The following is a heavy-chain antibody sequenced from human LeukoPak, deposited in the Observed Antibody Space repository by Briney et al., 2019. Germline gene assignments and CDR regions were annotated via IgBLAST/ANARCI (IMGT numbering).Heavy chain of an antibody. Sequence: ASVKVSCKASGGTFSSYAISWVRQASGQGLEWMGGIIPIFGTANYAQKFQGRVTITTDESTSTAYMELSSLRSEDTAVYYCARELERPAFGAFDIWGQGTMVTVSS. V-gene: IGHV1-69*05. D-gene: IGHD1-1*01. J-gene: IGHJ3*02. CDR3: ARELERPAFGAFDI. CDR2: IIPIFGTA. CDR1: GGTFSSYA.